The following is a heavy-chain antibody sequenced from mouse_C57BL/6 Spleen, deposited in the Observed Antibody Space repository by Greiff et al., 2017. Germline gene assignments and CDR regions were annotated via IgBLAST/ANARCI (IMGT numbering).Heavy chain of an antibody. CDR2: INPSNGGT. D-gene: IGHD1-1*01. V-gene: IGHV1-53*01. Sequence: QVQLQQPGTELVKPGASVKLSCKASGYTFTSYWMHWVKQRPGQGLEWIGNINPSNGGTNYNEKFKSKATLTVDKSSSTAYMQLSSLTSEDSAVYYCAREGVFITTVVANYYAMDYWGQGTSVTVSS. CDR1: GYTFTSYW. J-gene: IGHJ4*01. CDR3: AREGVFITTVVANYYAMDY.